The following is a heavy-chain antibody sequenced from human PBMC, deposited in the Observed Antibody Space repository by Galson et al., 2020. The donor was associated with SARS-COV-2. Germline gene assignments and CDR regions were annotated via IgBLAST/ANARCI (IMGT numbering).Heavy chain of an antibody. CDR1: GFTFSSYE. V-gene: IGHV3-48*03. J-gene: IGHJ4*02. D-gene: IGHD6-19*01. CDR2: ISSSGSTI. CDR3: AREDYSSGWEGLITSFDY. Sequence: GESLKISCAASGFTFSSYEMNWVRQAPGKGLEWVSYISSSGSTIYYADSVKGRFTISRDNAKNSLYLQMNSLRAEDTAVYYCAREDYSSGWEGLITSFDYWGQGTLVTVSS.